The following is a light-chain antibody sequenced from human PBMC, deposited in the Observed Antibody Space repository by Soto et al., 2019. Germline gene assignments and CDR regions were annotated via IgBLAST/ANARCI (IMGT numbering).Light chain of an antibody. V-gene: IGKV1-39*01. CDR2: AAS. CDR3: QQNYITPPWT. CDR1: QSIKKS. Sequence: DVQMTQSPSSLSASVGDRVTITCRASQSIKKSLNWYQQEPGKAPKLLISAASNLQSGVPSRFSGSGSGTDFTLTISSLQAEDFATYYCQQNYITPPWTFGPGTKVDIK. J-gene: IGKJ1*01.